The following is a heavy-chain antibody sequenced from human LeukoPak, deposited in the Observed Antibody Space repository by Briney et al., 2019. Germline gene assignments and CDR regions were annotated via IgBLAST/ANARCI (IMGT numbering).Heavy chain of an antibody. CDR2: IVNSGGST. J-gene: IGHJ4*02. D-gene: IGHD5-18*01. CDR3: AKDRAGYSYGMFDS. Sequence: QAGGSLRLSCVASGFTFSNYAMSWVRQASGKGLEWVSGIVNSGGSTYYADSVRGRLTISRDNSKKTVYLQMSSLRGDDTAIYYCAKDRAGYSYGMFDSWGQGTLVTVSS. V-gene: IGHV3-23*01. CDR1: GFTFSNYA.